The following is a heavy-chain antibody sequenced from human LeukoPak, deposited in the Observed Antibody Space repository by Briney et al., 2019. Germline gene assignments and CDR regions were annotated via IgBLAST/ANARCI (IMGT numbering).Heavy chain of an antibody. D-gene: IGHD5-18*01. CDR2: IYHSGST. CDR1: GYSISSGYY. V-gene: IGHV4-38-2*01. CDR3: ARHTGGYTYGLVY. Sequence: PSETLSLTCAVSGYSISSGYYWGWIRQPPGKGLEWIGTIYHSGSTYYNPSLKSRVTMSGDTSKNQFSLNLSSVTAADTALYYCARHTGGYTYGLVYWGQGTLVTVSS. J-gene: IGHJ4*02.